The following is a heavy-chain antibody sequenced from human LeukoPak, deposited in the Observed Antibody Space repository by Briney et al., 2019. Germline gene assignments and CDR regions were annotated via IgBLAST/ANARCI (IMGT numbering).Heavy chain of an antibody. CDR1: GGSISSYY. Sequence: PSETLSLTCTVSGGSISSYYWSWIRQPPGKGLEWIGYIYTSGSTNYNPSLKSRVTISVDTSKNQFSLKLSSVTAADTAVYYCARHVIVGEQQLFDYWGQGTLVTVSS. D-gene: IGHD6-13*01. J-gene: IGHJ4*02. CDR2: IYTSGST. CDR3: ARHVIVGEQQLFDY. V-gene: IGHV4-4*09.